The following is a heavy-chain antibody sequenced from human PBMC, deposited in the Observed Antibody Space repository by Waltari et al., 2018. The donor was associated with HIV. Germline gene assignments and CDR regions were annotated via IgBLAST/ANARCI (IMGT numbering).Heavy chain of an antibody. CDR1: GGSISSYY. CDR3: ARGLRLGELSLYKYAFDI. J-gene: IGHJ3*02. CDR2: IYTSGST. V-gene: IGHV4-4*07. D-gene: IGHD3-16*02. Sequence: QVQLEESGPGLVKPSETLSLTCPVSGGSISSYYWRWICRPAAKGLEWIGRIYTSGSTNYNPSLKSRVTLSVDTSMNQFSLKLSSVTAADTAVYYCARGLRLGELSLYKYAFDIWGQGTMVTVSS.